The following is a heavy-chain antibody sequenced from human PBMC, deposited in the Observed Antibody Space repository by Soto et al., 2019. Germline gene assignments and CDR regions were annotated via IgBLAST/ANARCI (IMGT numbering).Heavy chain of an antibody. CDR2: ISYDGSNK. Sequence: SLRLSCAASGFTFSSYAMHWVRQAPGKGLEWVAVISYDGSNKYYADSVKGRFTISRDNSKNTLYLQMNSLRAEVTPVYYCAPEGVPGHNWFDPWGQGTLVTVSS. J-gene: IGHJ5*02. D-gene: IGHD3-10*01. CDR3: APEGVPGHNWFDP. V-gene: IGHV3-30-3*01. CDR1: GFTFSSYA.